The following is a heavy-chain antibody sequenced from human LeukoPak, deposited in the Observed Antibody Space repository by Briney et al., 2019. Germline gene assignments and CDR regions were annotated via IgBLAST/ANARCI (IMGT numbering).Heavy chain of an antibody. CDR1: GGSISSYY. J-gene: IGHJ4*02. CDR2: IYYSGST. D-gene: IGHD3-22*01. V-gene: IGHV4-59*01. CDR3: ALYDSSGYYFDP. Sequence: PSETLSLTCTVSGGSISSYYWSWIRQPPGKGLEWIGYIYYSGSTNYNPSLKSRVTISVDTSKNQFSLKLSSVTAADTAVYYCALYDSSGYYFDPWGRGTLVTVSS.